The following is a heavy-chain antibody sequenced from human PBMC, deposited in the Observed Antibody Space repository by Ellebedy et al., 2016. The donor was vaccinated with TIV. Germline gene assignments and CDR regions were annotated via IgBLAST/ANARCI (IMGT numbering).Heavy chain of an antibody. CDR1: GFTFSSYA. V-gene: IGHV3-30*01. CDR3: ARPVRYYHYYYYGMDV. CDR2: ISYDGSNK. J-gene: IGHJ6*02. D-gene: IGHD3-9*01. Sequence: GESLKISCAASGFTFSSYAMHWVRQAPGKGLEWVAVISYDGSNKYYADSVKGRFTISRDNSKNTLYLQMNSLRAEDTAVYYCARPVRYYHYYYYGMDVWGQGTTVTVSS.